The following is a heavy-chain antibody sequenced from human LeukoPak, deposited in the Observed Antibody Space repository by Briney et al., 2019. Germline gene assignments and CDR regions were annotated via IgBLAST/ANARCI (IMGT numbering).Heavy chain of an antibody. J-gene: IGHJ4*02. CDR1: GGTVSRYP. CDR2: IIPIFGTA. Sequence: VASVKVSCKASGGTVSRYPISWVRQAPGQGLEWMGGIIPIFGTANYAQKFQGRVTITADESTSTAYMELSSLRSEDTAVYYCARVGTDYDHVWGSCNYWGQGTLVTVSS. V-gene: IGHV1-69*13. D-gene: IGHD3-16*01. CDR3: ARVGTDYDHVWGSCNY.